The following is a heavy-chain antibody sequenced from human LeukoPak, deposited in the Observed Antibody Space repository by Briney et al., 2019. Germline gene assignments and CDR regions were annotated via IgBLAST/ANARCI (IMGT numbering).Heavy chain of an antibody. V-gene: IGHV4-34*01. CDR3: ARGYDFWSGYYMQDAFDI. D-gene: IGHD3-3*01. CDR2: INHSGST. Sequence: PSETLSLTCAVYGGSFSGYSWSWIRHPPVKGLNWMGEINHSGSTNYNPSLKSRVTISVATSKNQFSLKLSSVTAADTAVYYCARGYDFWSGYYMQDAFDIWGQGTMVTVSS. J-gene: IGHJ3*02. CDR1: GGSFSGYS.